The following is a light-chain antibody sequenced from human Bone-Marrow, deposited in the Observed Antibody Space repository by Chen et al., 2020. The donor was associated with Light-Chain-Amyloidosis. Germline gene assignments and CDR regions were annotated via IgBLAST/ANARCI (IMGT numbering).Light chain of an antibody. Sequence: EIVLTQSQGTLSLSTGEGANLSCRASQTISSNYLTWYQQKFGQAPRLLIYGSSSRATGIPDRFTGSGSGTDFTLTINRLEPEDFAMYYCQQYGTSPLTFGGGTKVEIK. CDR3: QQYGTSPLT. CDR2: GSS. J-gene: IGKJ4*01. CDR1: QTISSNY. V-gene: IGKV3-20*01.